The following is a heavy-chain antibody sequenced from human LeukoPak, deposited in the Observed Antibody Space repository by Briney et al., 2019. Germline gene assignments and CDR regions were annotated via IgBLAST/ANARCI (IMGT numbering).Heavy chain of an antibody. D-gene: IGHD5-12*01. Sequence: GGSVRLSCAASGFTFSSYTIHWVRQAPGKGLEWVAFISYDGTNLYYADSVKGRFTISRDNAKNSLYLQMNSLRAEDTAVYYCARLGRSRNFAATIEAGSGYWGQGTLVTVSS. CDR2: ISYDGTNL. J-gene: IGHJ4*02. CDR3: ARLGRSRNFAATIEAGSGY. V-gene: IGHV3-30*04. CDR1: GFTFSSYT.